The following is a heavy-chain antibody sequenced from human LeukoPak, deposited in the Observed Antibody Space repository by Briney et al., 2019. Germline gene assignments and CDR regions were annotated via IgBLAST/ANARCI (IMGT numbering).Heavy chain of an antibody. V-gene: IGHV3-30*18. CDR1: GFTFSSYG. CDR2: ISYDGSNK. J-gene: IGHJ4*02. CDR3: AKEVCGGDCYPFDY. D-gene: IGHD2-21*02. Sequence: GGSLRLSCAASGFTFSSYGMHWVRQAPGKGLEWVAVISYDGSNKYYADSVKGRFTISRDNSKNTLYLQMNSLRAEDTAVYHCAKEVCGGDCYPFDYWGQGTLVTVSS.